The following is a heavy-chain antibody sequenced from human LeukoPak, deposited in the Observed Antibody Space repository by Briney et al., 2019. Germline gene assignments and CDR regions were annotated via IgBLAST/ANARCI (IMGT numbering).Heavy chain of an antibody. Sequence: SETLSLTCAVYGGSFSGYYWSWIRQPSGKGLEWIGEINHSGSTNYNPSLKSRVTVSVDTSKNQFSLKLSSVTAADTAVYYCARGEYSYGLLDYWGQGTLVTVSS. CDR2: INHSGST. CDR3: ARGEYSYGLLDY. J-gene: IGHJ4*02. V-gene: IGHV4-34*01. CDR1: GGSFSGYY. D-gene: IGHD5-18*01.